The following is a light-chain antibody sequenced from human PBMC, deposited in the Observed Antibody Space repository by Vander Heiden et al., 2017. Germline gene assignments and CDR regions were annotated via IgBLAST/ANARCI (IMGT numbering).Light chain of an antibody. CDR3: QQYNTYSRT. Sequence: DIQTTQSPSTLSASVGDRVPIDCRARQGISSCLAWYQQKPGQAPKLLIYKASSLESGVPSRFSGSGSGTEFTLTISSLQPDDFATYYCQQYNTYSRTFGQGTKVEIK. CDR2: KAS. V-gene: IGKV1-5*03. J-gene: IGKJ1*01. CDR1: QGISSC.